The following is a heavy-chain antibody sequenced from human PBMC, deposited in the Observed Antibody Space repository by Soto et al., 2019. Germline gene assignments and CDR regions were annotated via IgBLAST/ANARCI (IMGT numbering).Heavy chain of an antibody. D-gene: IGHD2-15*01. CDR2: INWNSGII. J-gene: IGHJ4*02. CDR1: GFTFDDYA. V-gene: IGHV3-9*01. Sequence: EVRLVESGGGLVQPGRSLRLSCAASGFTFDDYAMHWVRQAPGQGLEWVSGINWNSGIIGYADSVKGRFTISRDNAKNSLYLQMNSLRPEDTAVYYCVKGYCSGGTCPIEYWGQGTLVTVSS. CDR3: VKGYCSGGTCPIEY.